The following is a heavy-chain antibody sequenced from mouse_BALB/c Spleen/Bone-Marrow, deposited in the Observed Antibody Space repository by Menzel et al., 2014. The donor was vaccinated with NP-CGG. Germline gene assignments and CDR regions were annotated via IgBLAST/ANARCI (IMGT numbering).Heavy chain of an antibody. CDR2: INTNGGTT. D-gene: IGHD2-14*01. V-gene: IGHV5-6-3*01. J-gene: IGHJ3*01. CDR3: AGNRYDWFAY. CDR1: GFTFSSYD. Sequence: EVQLVESGGVLVQPGGSLKLSCAASGFTFSSYDMSWVRQTPDKRLELVATINTNGGTTYYPDSVKGRFTISRDNAKSTLYLQMSSLKSADTAIYYCAGNRYDWFAYWGQGTLVTVSA.